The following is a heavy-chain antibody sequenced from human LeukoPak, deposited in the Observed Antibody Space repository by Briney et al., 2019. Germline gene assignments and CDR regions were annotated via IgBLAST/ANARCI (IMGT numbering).Heavy chain of an antibody. CDR1: GGSFSGYY. J-gene: IGHJ1*01. D-gene: IGHD6-19*01. Sequence: SETLSLTCAVYGGSFSGYYWSWIRQPPGKGLEWIGEINHSGSTNYNPSLKSRVTISVDTSKNQFSLKLSSVTAADTAVYYCARHDEYSSGWYGLWSEYFQHWGQGTLVTVSS. CDR3: ARHDEYSSGWYGLWSEYFQH. V-gene: IGHV4-34*01. CDR2: INHSGST.